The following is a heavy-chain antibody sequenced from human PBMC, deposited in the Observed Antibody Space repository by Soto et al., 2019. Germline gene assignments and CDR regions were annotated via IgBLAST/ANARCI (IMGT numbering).Heavy chain of an antibody. CDR3: AKDQWANRDYGDPFDH. D-gene: IGHD4-17*01. CDR2: ISGSGGYT. CDR1: GFTFSNYA. J-gene: IGHJ4*02. V-gene: IGHV3-23*01. Sequence: EVQLLDSGGGLVQPGGSLRLSCAASGFTFSNYAMSWVRQAPGKGLERVSVISGSGGYTDYADSVKGRFTISRDNSRNTVYLQMNSLRAEDTAIYYCAKDQWANRDYGDPFDHWGQGTLVTVSS.